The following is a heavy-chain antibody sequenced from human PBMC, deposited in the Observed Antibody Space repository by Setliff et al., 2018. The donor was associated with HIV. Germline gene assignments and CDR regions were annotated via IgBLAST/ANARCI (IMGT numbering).Heavy chain of an antibody. CDR3: ARQWYYYDSSGYYPDAFDI. V-gene: IGHV4-39*01. Sequence: SETLSLTCTVSGGSISSDDYYWHWMRQPPGKGLEWIGSIYHSGSTYYNPSLKSRVTISVDTSKNQFSLKLSSVTAADTAVYYCARQWYYYDSSGYYPDAFDIWGQGTMVTVSS. J-gene: IGHJ3*02. D-gene: IGHD3-22*01. CDR2: IYHSGST. CDR1: GGSISSDDYY.